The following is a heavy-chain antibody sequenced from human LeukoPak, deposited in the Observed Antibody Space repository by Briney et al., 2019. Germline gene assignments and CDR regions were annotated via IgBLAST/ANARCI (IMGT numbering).Heavy chain of an antibody. D-gene: IGHD1-1*01. Sequence: GGSLTLSCVASGFSFSSYAMSWVRQTPARGLEWVSSLKGTGEKYYADSVKGRFTLSRDDSRNTVYLQLNNLRVDDTGVYYCARANWVSNADAVWWGQGTVVTVSS. V-gene: IGHV3-23*01. CDR2: LKGTGEK. CDR1: GFSFSSYA. CDR3: ARANWVSNADAVW. J-gene: IGHJ4*02.